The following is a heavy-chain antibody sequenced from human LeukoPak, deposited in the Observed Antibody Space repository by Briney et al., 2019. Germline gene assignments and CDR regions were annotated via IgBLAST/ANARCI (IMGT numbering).Heavy chain of an antibody. D-gene: IGHD6-19*01. CDR3: ARRVAVADNYFDY. V-gene: IGHV3-21*01. CDR1: GFTFNNYS. Sequence: GGSLRLSCAASGFTFNNYSMNWVRQAPGKGLEWVSSISNSSSYIYYADSVKGRFTISRDNAKNSLYLQMNSLRAEDTGVYYCARRVAVADNYFDYWGQGTLVTVSS. J-gene: IGHJ4*02. CDR2: ISNSSSYI.